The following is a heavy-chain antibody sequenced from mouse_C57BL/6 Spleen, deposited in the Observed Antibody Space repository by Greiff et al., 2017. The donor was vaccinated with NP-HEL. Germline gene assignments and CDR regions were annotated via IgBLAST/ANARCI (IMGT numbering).Heavy chain of an antibody. J-gene: IGHJ4*01. CDR3: TRRGDGYPYAMDY. CDR1: GFTFSSYA. Sequence: EVKLMESGEGLVKPGGSLKLSCAASGFTFSSYAMSWVRQTPEKRLEWVAYISSGGDYIYYADTVKGRFTISRDNARNTLYLQMSSLKSEDTAMYYCTRRGDGYPYAMDYWGQGTSVTVSS. D-gene: IGHD2-3*01. CDR2: ISSGGDYI. V-gene: IGHV5S21*01.